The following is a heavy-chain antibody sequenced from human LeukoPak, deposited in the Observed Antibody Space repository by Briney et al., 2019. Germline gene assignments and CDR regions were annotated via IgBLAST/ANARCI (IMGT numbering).Heavy chain of an antibody. Sequence: GESLKISCKGSGYSFSGYWIGWVRQMPGKGLEWMVIIYPGDSDTRYSPSFQGQVTISADKSISTAYLQWSSLKASDTDIYYCASRYYDTSPLDYWGQGTLVTVSS. D-gene: IGHD3-22*01. CDR3: ASRYYDTSPLDY. CDR2: IYPGDSDT. CDR1: GYSFSGYW. J-gene: IGHJ4*02. V-gene: IGHV5-51*01.